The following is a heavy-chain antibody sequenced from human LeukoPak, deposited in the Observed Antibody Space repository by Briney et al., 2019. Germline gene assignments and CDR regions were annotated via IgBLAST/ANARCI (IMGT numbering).Heavy chain of an antibody. CDR1: GFTFSSYG. CDR3: TTWPAAHLNFDY. D-gene: IGHD2-2*01. CDR2: IWYDGSNK. V-gene: IGHV3-33*01. Sequence: GGSLRLSCAASGFTFSSYGMHWVRQAPGKGLEWVAVIWYDGSNKYYADSVKGRFTISRDNSKNTLYLQMNSLRAEDTAVYYCTTWPAAHLNFDYWGQGTLVTVSS. J-gene: IGHJ4*02.